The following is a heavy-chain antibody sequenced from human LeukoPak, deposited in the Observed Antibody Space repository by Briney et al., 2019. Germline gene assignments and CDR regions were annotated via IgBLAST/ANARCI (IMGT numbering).Heavy chain of an antibody. CDR3: ATPRYCSGGSCYGFDY. CDR1: GYTLTELS. Sequence: GASVMVSCKVSGYTLTELSMHWVRQAPGKGLEWMGGFDPEDGETIYAQKFQGRVTMTEDTSTDTAYMELSSLRSEDTAVYYCATPRYCSGGSCYGFDYWGQGTLVTVSS. CDR2: FDPEDGET. D-gene: IGHD2-15*01. J-gene: IGHJ4*02. V-gene: IGHV1-24*01.